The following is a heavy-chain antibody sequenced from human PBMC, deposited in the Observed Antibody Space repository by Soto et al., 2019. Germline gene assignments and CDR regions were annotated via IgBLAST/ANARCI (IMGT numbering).Heavy chain of an antibody. CDR2: ISAYNGNT. D-gene: IGHD2-2*01. V-gene: IGHV1-18*04. CDR1: GYTFTSYG. Sequence: ASVKVSCKASGYTFTSYGISWVRQAPGQGLEWMGWISAYNGNTNYAQKLQGRVTMTTDTSTSTAYMELRSLRSDDTAVYYCARDRSIVVVPAADKDYYYGMDVWSQGTTVTVSS. CDR3: ARDRSIVVVPAADKDYYYGMDV. J-gene: IGHJ6*02.